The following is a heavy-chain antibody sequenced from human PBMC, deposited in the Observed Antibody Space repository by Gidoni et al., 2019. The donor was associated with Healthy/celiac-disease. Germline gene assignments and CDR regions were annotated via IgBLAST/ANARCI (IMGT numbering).Heavy chain of an antibody. CDR1: GGPISSGGYY. CDR2: IYYSGST. V-gene: IGHV4-31*01. J-gene: IGHJ6*02. CDR3: ARESYDILTGTRGAERTYYYYGMDV. D-gene: IGHD3-9*01. Sequence: QVQLQESGPGLVKPSQTLSLTCTVSGGPISSGGYYWSWIRQHPGKGLEWIGYIYYSGSTYYNPSLKSLVTTSVDTSKNQFSLKLSSVTAADTAVYYCARESYDILTGTRGAERTYYYYGMDVWGQGTTVTVSS.